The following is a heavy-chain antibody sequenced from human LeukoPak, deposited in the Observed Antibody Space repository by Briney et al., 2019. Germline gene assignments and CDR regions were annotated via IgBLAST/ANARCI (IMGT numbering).Heavy chain of an antibody. V-gene: IGHV1-2*02. D-gene: IGHD5-12*01. J-gene: IGHJ4*02. CDR2: INPNSGGT. CDR1: GYTFTSYG. Sequence: ASVKVSCKASGYTFTSYGISWVRQAPGQGLEWMGWINPNSGGTNYVQKFQGRVTMTRDTSISTAYMELSRLRSDDTAVYYCARAGYSGYDYDYWGQGTLVTVSS. CDR3: ARAGYSGYDYDY.